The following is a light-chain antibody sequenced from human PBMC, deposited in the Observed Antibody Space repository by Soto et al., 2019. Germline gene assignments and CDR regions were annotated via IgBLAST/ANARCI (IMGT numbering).Light chain of an antibody. CDR3: QQYHDWPLT. Sequence: EIVMTQSPATLSVSPGERATLSCRASQSVSSNLAWYQQKPGQAPRLLIYSTSTRATGIPARFSGSASGTEFTLSISSLQSEDFALYYCQQYHDWPLTFGGGTKVEIK. V-gene: IGKV3-15*01. CDR1: QSVSSN. J-gene: IGKJ4*01. CDR2: STS.